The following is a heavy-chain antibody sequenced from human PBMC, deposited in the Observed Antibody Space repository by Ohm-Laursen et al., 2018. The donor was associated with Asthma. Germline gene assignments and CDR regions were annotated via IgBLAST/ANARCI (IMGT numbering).Heavy chain of an antibody. J-gene: IGHJ3*01. CDR3: ARGQGSGDISGSDPFDL. CDR2: IYPGGAT. Sequence: SLRLSCAASGFSVSRHFMNWIRQGPEKGLEWVSDIYPGGATFYADSVKGRFTISRDDSKNTLNLQMSRLRGDDTAVYYCARGQGSGDISGSDPFDLWGQGTTVIVSS. CDR1: GFSVSRHF. D-gene: IGHD3-10*01. V-gene: IGHV3-53*01.